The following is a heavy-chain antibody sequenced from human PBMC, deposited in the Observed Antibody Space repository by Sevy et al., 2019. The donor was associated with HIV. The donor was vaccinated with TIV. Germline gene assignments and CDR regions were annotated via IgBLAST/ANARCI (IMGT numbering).Heavy chain of an antibody. Sequence: GGSLRLTCAASGFTFSDYYMSWIRLAPGKGLEWVSYLSSSGSTIDYADSVKGRFTISRDNAKNSLYLQMNSLRAEDTAVYYCASGAYYYDSSGYYYGDYWGQGTLVTVSS. CDR1: GFTFSDYY. CDR3: ASGAYYYDSSGYYYGDY. J-gene: IGHJ4*02. CDR2: LSSSGSTI. D-gene: IGHD3-22*01. V-gene: IGHV3-11*01.